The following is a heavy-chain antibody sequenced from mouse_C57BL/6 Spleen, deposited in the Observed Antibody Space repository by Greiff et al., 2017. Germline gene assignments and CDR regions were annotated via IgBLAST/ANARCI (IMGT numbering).Heavy chain of an antibody. Sequence: EVQLVESGGGLVKPGGSLKLSCAASGFTFSSYAMSWVRQTPEKRLEWVATISDGGSYTYYPDNVKGRFTISRDNAKNTLYLQMSQLKSEDTAMYYCARHRDYYDMDYWGQGTTVTVSS. CDR3: ARHRDYYDMDY. CDR1: GFTFSSYA. J-gene: IGHJ4*01. V-gene: IGHV5-4*01. CDR2: ISDGGSYT.